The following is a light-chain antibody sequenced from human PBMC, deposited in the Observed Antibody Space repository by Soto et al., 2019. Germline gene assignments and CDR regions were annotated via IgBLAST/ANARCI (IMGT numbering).Light chain of an antibody. Sequence: QSALTQPASVSGSPGQSITISCTGTSSDVGYCDYVSWYQQHPGNAPKLMIYKVSNRPSGVSNRFSGSKSGNTASLTISGLQAEDEADYYCCSYTSSYTGVFGGGTKLTVL. V-gene: IGLV2-14*01. CDR2: KVS. J-gene: IGLJ3*02. CDR3: CSYTSSYTGV. CDR1: SSDVGYCDY.